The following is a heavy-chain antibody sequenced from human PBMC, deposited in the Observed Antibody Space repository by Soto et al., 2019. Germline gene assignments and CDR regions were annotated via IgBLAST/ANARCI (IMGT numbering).Heavy chain of an antibody. D-gene: IGHD3-3*01. V-gene: IGHV1-3*01. CDR1: GYTFTSYA. CDR2: INAGNGNT. Sequence: ASVKVSCKASGYTFTSYAMHWVRQAPGQRLEWMGWINAGNGNTKYSQEFQGRVTITRDTSASTAYMELSSLRSEDTAVYYCARDNHRFLEWLLSPWGQGTLVTVSS. CDR3: ARDNHRFLEWLLSP. J-gene: IGHJ5*02.